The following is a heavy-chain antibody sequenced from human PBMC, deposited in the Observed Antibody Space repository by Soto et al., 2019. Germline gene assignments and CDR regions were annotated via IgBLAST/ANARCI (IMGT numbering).Heavy chain of an antibody. Sequence: PGGSLRLSCAASGFTVSSNYMSWVRQAPDKGLEWLSAISGNGGNTYYPDSVKGRFTISRDNSRDTLYLQMNTLRAEDTAVYYCAREPTSTVEGAFAIRGQGTLVTVSS. CDR1: GFTVSSNY. J-gene: IGHJ3*02. CDR2: ISGNGGNT. D-gene: IGHD4-17*01. CDR3: AREPTSTVEGAFAI. V-gene: IGHV3-53*01.